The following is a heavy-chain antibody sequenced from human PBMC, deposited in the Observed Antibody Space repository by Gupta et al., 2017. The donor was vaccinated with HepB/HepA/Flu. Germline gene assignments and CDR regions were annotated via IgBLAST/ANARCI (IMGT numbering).Heavy chain of an antibody. D-gene: IGHD5-18*01. CDR1: GSSVRSGSYY. CDR2: IYYTGTT. J-gene: IGHJ2*01. CDR3: AKLRTAQSHRYFDL. Sequence: QERLQESGPGLVKPSETLSLTCAVSGSSVRSGSYYWSWVRQPPGKGLKFVGYIYYTGTTTYNPSLQSRVIVSLDMSKNQFSLNLTSVTAADTAVYYCAKLRTAQSHRYFDLWGRGTLVTVSS. V-gene: IGHV4-61*01.